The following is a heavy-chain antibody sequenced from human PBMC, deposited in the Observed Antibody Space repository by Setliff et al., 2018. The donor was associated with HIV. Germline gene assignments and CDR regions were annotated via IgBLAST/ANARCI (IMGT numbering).Heavy chain of an antibody. CDR3: ARGHTWNYYGGDYFDY. Sequence: SETLSLTCTVSGGSISSYYWSWIRQPPGRGLEWLGSFYYSGSTNYNPSLESRVSISVDTSKNQFSLRLSSVTAADTAVYYCARGHTWNYYGGDYFDYWGQGSLVTVSS. D-gene: IGHD1-7*01. V-gene: IGHV4-59*01. J-gene: IGHJ4*02. CDR1: GGSISSYY. CDR2: FYYSGST.